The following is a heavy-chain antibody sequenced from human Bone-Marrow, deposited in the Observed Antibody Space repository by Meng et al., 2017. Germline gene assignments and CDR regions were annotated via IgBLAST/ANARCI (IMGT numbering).Heavy chain of an antibody. Sequence: SETLSLTCTVSGYSISSGYYWGWIRQPPGKGLEWIGSIYHSGSTYYNPSLRGRLSISVDTSKNQFFLRLSSVTAADTAVYYCGRDRSSWFFNYWGQGTLVTVSS. J-gene: IGHJ4*02. CDR3: GRDRSSWFFNY. CDR2: IYHSGST. D-gene: IGHD6-13*01. V-gene: IGHV4-38-2*02. CDR1: GYSISSGYY.